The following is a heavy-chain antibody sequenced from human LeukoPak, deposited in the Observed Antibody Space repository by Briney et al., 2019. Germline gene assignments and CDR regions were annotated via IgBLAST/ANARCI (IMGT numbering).Heavy chain of an antibody. D-gene: IGHD1-26*01. V-gene: IGHV3-23*01. CDR3: AKAGSHSYFDD. Sequence: GGSLRLSCAASGFTFSNYAMNWVRQAPGRGLEWVSAISPSGDSTYYADSVKGRFTISRDNSKNTLYLQMNSLRAEDTAVYFCAKAGSHSYFDDWGQGTLVTVSA. CDR2: ISPSGDST. CDR1: GFTFSNYA. J-gene: IGHJ4*02.